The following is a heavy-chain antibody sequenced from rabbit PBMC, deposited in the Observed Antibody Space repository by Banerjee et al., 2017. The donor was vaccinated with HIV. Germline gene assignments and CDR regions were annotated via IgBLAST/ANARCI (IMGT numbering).Heavy chain of an antibody. D-gene: IGHD7-1*01. CDR1: GFSFSSGYW. CDR3: ASPDYLGWTFGL. J-gene: IGHJ4*01. CDR2: IYAGSSGST. Sequence: QSLEESGGDLVKPGASLTLTCTASGFSFSSGYWICWVRQAPGKGLEWIACIYAGSSGSTYYASWAKGRFTISKTSSTTVTLQMASLTAADTATYFCASPDYLGWTFGLWGPGTLVTVS. V-gene: IGHV1S40*01.